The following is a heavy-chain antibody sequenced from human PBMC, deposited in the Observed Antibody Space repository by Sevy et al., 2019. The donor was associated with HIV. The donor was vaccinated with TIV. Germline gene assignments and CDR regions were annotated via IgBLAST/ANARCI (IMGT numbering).Heavy chain of an antibody. V-gene: IGHV1-24*01. Sequence: ASVKVSCKVSGYTLTKLAMHWVRQAPGKGLEWMGTFDPEDGETIYAQKFQGIVTMTEDTSIDTAYMELSSLRSEDTAVFYCAITKDYYDNSGSPFDYWGQGTLVTVSS. D-gene: IGHD3-22*01. CDR1: GYTLTKLA. CDR2: FDPEDGET. CDR3: AITKDYYDNSGSPFDY. J-gene: IGHJ4*02.